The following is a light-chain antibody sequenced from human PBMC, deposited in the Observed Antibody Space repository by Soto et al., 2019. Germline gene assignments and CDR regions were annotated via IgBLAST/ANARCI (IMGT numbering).Light chain of an antibody. J-gene: IGKJ5*01. V-gene: IGKV3-20*01. Sequence: EIVLTQSPGALSLSPGERATLSCWASESVGDYLAWYQQKPGQAPRLLISGASSRATGIPDRFSGSGSATDFTLTISRLEPEDFALYYCQQYGSSPITFGQGTRREIK. CDR1: ESVGDY. CDR3: QQYGSSPIT. CDR2: GAS.